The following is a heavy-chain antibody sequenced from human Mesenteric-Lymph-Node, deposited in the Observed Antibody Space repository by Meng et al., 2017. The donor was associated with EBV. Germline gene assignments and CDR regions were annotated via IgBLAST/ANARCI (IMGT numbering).Heavy chain of an antibody. V-gene: IGHV4-30-4*01. CDR2: ISYSGNT. J-gene: IGHJ1*01. CDR3: ARALYSGYDYFD. CDR1: GDSISGVGYY. D-gene: IGHD5-12*01. Sequence: DSGPGLLNPSQTLSLTRGVSGDSISGVGYYWSWIRQPPGKGLEWIGYISYSGNTYYTTSLKSRLTISLDTSKNQFSLKLKSVTAADTAVYYCARALYSGYDYFDWGQGTLVTVSS.